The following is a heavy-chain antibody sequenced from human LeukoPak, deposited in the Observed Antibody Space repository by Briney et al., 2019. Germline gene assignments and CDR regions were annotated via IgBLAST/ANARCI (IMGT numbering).Heavy chain of an antibody. Sequence: SVKVSCKASGGTFSSYAISWVRQAPGQGLEWMGRIIPILGIANYAQKFQGRVTITADKSTSTAYMELSSLRSEDTAVYYCASDYYDSSGYYNHNWGQGTLVTVSS. CDR3: ASDYYDSSGYYNHN. CDR1: GGTFSSYA. CDR2: IIPILGIA. D-gene: IGHD3-22*01. J-gene: IGHJ4*02. V-gene: IGHV1-69*04.